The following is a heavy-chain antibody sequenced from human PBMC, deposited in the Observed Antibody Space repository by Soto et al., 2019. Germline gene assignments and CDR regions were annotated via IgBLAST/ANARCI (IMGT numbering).Heavy chain of an antibody. J-gene: IGHJ6*02. D-gene: IGHD5-12*01. CDR3: ARGLPYYYYGMDV. CDR2: ISSSSSYT. V-gene: IGHV3-11*06. Sequence: GGSLRLSCAASGFTFSDYYMSWIRQAPGKGLEWVSYISSSSSYTNYADSVKGRFTISRDNAKNSLYLQMNSLSAEDTAVYYCARGLPYYYYGMDVWGQGTTGTVSS. CDR1: GFTFSDYY.